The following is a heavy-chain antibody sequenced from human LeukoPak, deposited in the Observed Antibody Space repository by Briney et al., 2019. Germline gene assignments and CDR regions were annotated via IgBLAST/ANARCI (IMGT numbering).Heavy chain of an antibody. CDR2: INDSGRT. CDR3: ARRWNYGRNYYIDV. V-gene: IGHV4-34*01. Sequence: PSETLCLTCAVYGVSFSNYYWSWIRQTPGKGLEWIGEINDSGRTNYNPSLMSCVTVSVDTSKNQFSLRLTSVTATDTAVYYCARRWNYGRNYYIDVWGKGGAVSLSS. D-gene: IGHD1-7*01. J-gene: IGHJ6*03. CDR1: GVSFSNYY.